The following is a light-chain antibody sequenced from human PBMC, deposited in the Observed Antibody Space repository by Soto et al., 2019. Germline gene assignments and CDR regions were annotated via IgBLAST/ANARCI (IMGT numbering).Light chain of an antibody. CDR3: QQYNSWPPYT. Sequence: EIVMTQSPATLSVSPGERATLSCRASQSVSSNLAWYQQKPGQAPRLLIYGASTRATGIPARFSGSGSGTEFTLTISSLQSEDFAVYYCQQYNSWPPYTFGQGTKM. CDR1: QSVSSN. V-gene: IGKV3-15*01. CDR2: GAS. J-gene: IGKJ2*01.